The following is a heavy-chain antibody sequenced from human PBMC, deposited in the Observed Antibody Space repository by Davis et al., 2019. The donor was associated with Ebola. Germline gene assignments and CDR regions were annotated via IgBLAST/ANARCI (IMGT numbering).Heavy chain of an antibody. V-gene: IGHV3-48*01. CDR3: ARDHRDRGIAWDC. CDR1: GFTFSSYS. J-gene: IGHJ4*02. Sequence: GESLKISCAASGFTFSSYSMNWVRQAPGKGLEWVSYISSSSSTIYYADSVKGRFTISRDNAKNSLYLQMNSLRAEDTAVYYCARDHRDRGIAWDCWGQGTLVTVSS. D-gene: IGHD3-10*01. CDR2: ISSSSSTI.